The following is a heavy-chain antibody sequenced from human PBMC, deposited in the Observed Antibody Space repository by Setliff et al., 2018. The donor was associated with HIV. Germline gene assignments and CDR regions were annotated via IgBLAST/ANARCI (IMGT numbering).Heavy chain of an antibody. J-gene: IGHJ4*03. CDR3: ARTIPAPDPDPERHPFDS. V-gene: IGHV3-30*19. CDR1: GFTFSNSG. D-gene: IGHD2-2*02. CDR2: ISETAFFT. Sequence: PGGSLRLSCRTSGFTFSNSGMHWVRQAPGKGPEWVAAISETAFFTHYLDSVRGRFTISRDNSKNTLYLEVNSVRLEDTAIYYCARTIPAPDPDPERHPFDSWGQGTLVTVSS.